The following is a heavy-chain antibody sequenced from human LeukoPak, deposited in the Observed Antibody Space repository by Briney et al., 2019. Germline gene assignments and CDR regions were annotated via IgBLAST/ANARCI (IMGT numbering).Heavy chain of an antibody. V-gene: IGHV3-7*01. D-gene: IGHD1-26*01. Sequence: GGSLRLSCAASGFTFSSYWMSWVRQAPGKGLEWVANIKQDGSEEYYVDSVKGRFTISRDNAKNSLYLQMNSLRAEDTAVYYCARDRGVYYFDYWGQGTLVTVSS. CDR3: ARDRGVYYFDY. CDR2: IKQDGSEE. CDR1: GFTFSSYW. J-gene: IGHJ4*02.